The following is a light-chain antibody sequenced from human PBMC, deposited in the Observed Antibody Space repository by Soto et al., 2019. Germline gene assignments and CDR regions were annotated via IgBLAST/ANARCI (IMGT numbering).Light chain of an antibody. CDR3: MQGTHWPLT. V-gene: IGKV2-30*01. CDR2: EVS. CDR1: QSLLFFNGITY. Sequence: EVVLTQSPLSLPVTVGQPATVSCRSSQSLLFFNGITYLTWFHQRPGQPPRRLISEVSNRDSGVPDRFSDSGSGTDFTLEISRVEAEDVGLFYCMQGTHWPLTFGGGTRVEIK. J-gene: IGKJ4*01.